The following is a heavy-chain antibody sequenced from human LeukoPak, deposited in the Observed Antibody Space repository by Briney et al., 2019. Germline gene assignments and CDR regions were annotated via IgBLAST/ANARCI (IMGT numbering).Heavy chain of an antibody. Sequence: NPSETLSLTCTVSSGSISSYCWSWIRQPAGKGLEWIGRICASGSTNYNPSLRSRVTISVDKSKNQISLNLSSVTAADTALYYCARGPFHAAGAFDYWGQGTLVTVSS. V-gene: IGHV4-4*07. D-gene: IGHD6-13*01. J-gene: IGHJ4*02. CDR1: SGSISSYC. CDR3: ARGPFHAAGAFDY. CDR2: ICASGST.